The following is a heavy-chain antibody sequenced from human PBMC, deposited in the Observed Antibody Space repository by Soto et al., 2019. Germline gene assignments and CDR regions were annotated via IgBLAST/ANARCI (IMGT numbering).Heavy chain of an antibody. V-gene: IGHV1-24*01. D-gene: IGHD3-16*01. Sequence: ASVKVSCKVSGYTLTELSMHWVRQAPGKGLEWMGGFDPEDGETIYAQKFQGRVTMTEDTSTDTAYMELSSLRSEDTAVYYCEKDTTFGGVYDYWGQGTLVTVSS. CDR3: EKDTTFGGVYDY. J-gene: IGHJ4*02. CDR1: GYTLTELS. CDR2: FDPEDGET.